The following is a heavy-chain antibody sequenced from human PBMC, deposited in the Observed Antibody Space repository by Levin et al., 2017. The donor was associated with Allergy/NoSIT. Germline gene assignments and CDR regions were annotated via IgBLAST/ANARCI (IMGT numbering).Heavy chain of an antibody. V-gene: IGHV3-13*01. CDR2: IGTAGDT. CDR3: ARGRSYYYDSSGPGFDP. Sequence: GGSLRLSCAASGFTFSSYDMHWVRQATGKGLEWVSAIGTAGDTYYPGSVKGRFTISRENAKNSLYLQMNSLRAGDTAVYYCARGRSYYYDSSGPGFDPWGQGTLVTVSS. D-gene: IGHD3-22*01. J-gene: IGHJ5*02. CDR1: GFTFSSYD.